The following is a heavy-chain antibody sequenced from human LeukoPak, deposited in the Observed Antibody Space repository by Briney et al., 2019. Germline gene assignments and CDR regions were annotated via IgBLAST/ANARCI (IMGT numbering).Heavy chain of an antibody. V-gene: IGHV3-9*01. D-gene: IGHD6-19*01. CDR3: AKDQSSGWDKVFDY. J-gene: IGHJ4*02. Sequence: QPGESLRLSCAASGFTFDDYAMHWVRQAPGKGLEWVSGISWNSGSIGYADSVKGRFTISRDNAKNSLYLQMNSLRAEDTALYYCAKDQSSGWDKVFDYWGQGTLVTVSS. CDR2: ISWNSGSI. CDR1: GFTFDDYA.